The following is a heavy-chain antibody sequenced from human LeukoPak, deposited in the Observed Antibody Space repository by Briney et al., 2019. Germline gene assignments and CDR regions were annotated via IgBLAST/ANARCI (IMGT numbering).Heavy chain of an antibody. CDR2: ISWNSGSI. Sequence: SLRLSCAASGFTFDDYAMHWVRQAPGKGLEWVSGISWNSGSIGYADSVKGRFTISRDNAKNSLYLQMNSLRAEDTALYYCAKVYCSSTSCYTGFDYWGQGTLVTVSS. CDR1: GFTFDDYA. V-gene: IGHV3-9*01. D-gene: IGHD2-2*02. CDR3: AKVYCSSTSCYTGFDY. J-gene: IGHJ4*02.